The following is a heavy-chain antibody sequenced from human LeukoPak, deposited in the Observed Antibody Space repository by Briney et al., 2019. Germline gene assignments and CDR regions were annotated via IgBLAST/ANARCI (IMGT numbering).Heavy chain of an antibody. CDR1: GFTFINYS. J-gene: IGHJ4*02. CDR2: INHSGST. V-gene: IGHV4-34*01. CDR3: ARGRYLTTLGGAAAGFLDY. Sequence: GSLRLSCTASGFTFINYSMNWIRQSPGKGLEWIGEINHSGSTNYNPSLKSRVTMSVDTSQKQFSLRLTSVRAADTAVYYCARGRYLTTLGGAAAGFLDYWGQGTVVTVSS. D-gene: IGHD6-13*01.